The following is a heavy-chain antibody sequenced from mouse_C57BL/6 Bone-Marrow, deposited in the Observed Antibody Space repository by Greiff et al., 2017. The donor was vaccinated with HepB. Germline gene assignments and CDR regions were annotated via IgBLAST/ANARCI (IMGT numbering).Heavy chain of an antibody. CDR2: IHPNSGST. CDR1: GYTFTSYW. D-gene: IGHD1-1*01. CDR3: ARRSGIYYYGSSPYCDY. J-gene: IGHJ2*01. Sequence: QVQLKQPGAELVKPGASVKLSCKASGYTFTSYWMHWVKQRPGQGLEWIGMIHPNSGSTNYNEKFKSKATLTVDKSSSTAYMQLSSLTSEDSAVYYCARRSGIYYYGSSPYCDYWGQGTTLTVSS. V-gene: IGHV1-64*01.